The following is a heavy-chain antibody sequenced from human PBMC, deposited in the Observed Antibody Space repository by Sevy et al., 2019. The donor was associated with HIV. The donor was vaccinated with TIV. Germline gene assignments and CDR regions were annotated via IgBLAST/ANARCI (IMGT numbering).Heavy chain of an antibody. CDR1: GGSISRGGYS. CDR2: IYHSGST. Sequence: SETLSLTCAVSGGSISRGGYSWSWIRQPPGKGLEWIGYIYHSGSTYYNPSLKSRVTISVDRSKNQFSLKLSSVTAADTAVYYCARGRYSGYDLGGYYYYYGMDVWGQGTTVTVSS. V-gene: IGHV4-30-2*01. J-gene: IGHJ6*02. D-gene: IGHD5-12*01. CDR3: ARGRYSGYDLGGYYYYYGMDV.